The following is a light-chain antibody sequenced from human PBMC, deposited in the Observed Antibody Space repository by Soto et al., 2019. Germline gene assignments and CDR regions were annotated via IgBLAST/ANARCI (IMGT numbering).Light chain of an antibody. Sequence: QSVLTQPASVSGSPGQSIAISCTGTSGDVGGYDYVSWYQQHPDKAPKLLIYEVTKRPSWVSNRFSGSKSGNTASLTISGLQPEDEADYYCCSHTSGSTRVFVSGTKVTVL. V-gene: IGLV2-14*01. CDR1: SGDVGGYDY. CDR2: EVT. CDR3: CSHTSGSTRV. J-gene: IGLJ1*01.